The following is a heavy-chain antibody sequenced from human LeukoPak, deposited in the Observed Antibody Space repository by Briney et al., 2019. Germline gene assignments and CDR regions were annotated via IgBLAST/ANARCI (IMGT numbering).Heavy chain of an antibody. CDR1: GFTFSSYA. CDR2: VSGNGGST. V-gene: IGHV3-23*01. Sequence: GGSLRLSCAASGFTFSSYAMSWVRQAPGKGLEWVSAVSGNGGSTYYADSVKGRFTISRDNSENMVYLQLNSLGADDTAIYYCAKEGYYFMDVWGKGTTVTISS. J-gene: IGHJ6*03. CDR3: AKEGYYFMDV.